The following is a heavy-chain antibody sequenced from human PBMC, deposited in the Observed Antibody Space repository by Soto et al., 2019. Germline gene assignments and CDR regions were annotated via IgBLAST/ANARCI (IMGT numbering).Heavy chain of an antibody. V-gene: IGHV4-39*01. Sequence: QVQLQESGPGLVKPSETLSLTCSVSGGSISSTKYYWGWIRQPPGKGLEWIGSMFYSGSTDYNPSLTSRVTLSEDTAKSHFALKLSSVTAADTDVYYCARQSIPIGEVIARDGFDIWGQGTMVTVSS. CDR2: MFYSGST. CDR1: GGSISSTKYY. J-gene: IGHJ3*02. CDR3: ARQSIPIGEVIARDGFDI. D-gene: IGHD3-16*02.